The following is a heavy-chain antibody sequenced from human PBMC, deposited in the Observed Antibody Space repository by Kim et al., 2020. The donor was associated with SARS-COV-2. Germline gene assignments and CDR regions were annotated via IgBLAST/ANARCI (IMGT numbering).Heavy chain of an antibody. J-gene: IGHJ4*02. CDR2: INPNSGGT. CDR3: AREWPITIFGVVIIRELGY. Sequence: ASVKVSCKASGYTFTGYYMHWVRQAPGQGLEWMGRINPNSGGTNYAQKFQGRVTMTRDTSISTAYMELSRLRSDDTAVYYCAREWPITIFGVVIIRELGYWGQGTLLTVSS. D-gene: IGHD3-3*01. CDR1: GYTFTGYY. V-gene: IGHV1-2*06.